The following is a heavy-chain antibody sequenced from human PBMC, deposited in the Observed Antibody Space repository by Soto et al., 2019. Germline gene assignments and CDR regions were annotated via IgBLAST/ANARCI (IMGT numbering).Heavy chain of an antibody. CDR1: GFTFSSYG. CDR2: IWYDGSNK. CDR3: ARDERGYCSSTSCYTVDY. D-gene: IGHD2-2*02. Sequence: QVQLVESGGGVVQPGRSLRLSCAASGFTFSSYGMHWVRQAPGKGLEWVAVIWYDGSNKYYADSVKGRFTISRDNSKNTLYLQMNSLRAEDTAVYYCARDERGYCSSTSCYTVDYWGQGTLVTVSS. V-gene: IGHV3-33*01. J-gene: IGHJ4*02.